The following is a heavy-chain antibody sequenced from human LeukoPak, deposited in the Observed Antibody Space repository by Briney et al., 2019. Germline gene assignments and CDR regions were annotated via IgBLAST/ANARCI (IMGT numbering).Heavy chain of an antibody. D-gene: IGHD3-10*01. Sequence: GGSLRLSCAASGFTFSSYGMHWVRQAPGKGLEWVAVIWYDGSSKYYADSVKGRFTISRDNSKNTLYLQMNSLRAEDTAVYYCAREKGYYGSGSYYDYWGQGTLVTVSS. CDR1: GFTFSSYG. CDR2: IWYDGSSK. J-gene: IGHJ4*02. CDR3: AREKGYYGSGSYYDY. V-gene: IGHV3-33*01.